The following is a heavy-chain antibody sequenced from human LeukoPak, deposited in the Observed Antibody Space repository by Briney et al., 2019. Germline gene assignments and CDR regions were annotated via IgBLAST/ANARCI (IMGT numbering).Heavy chain of an antibody. J-gene: IGHJ4*02. CDR2: FYHRGET. Sequence: SETLSLTCNVSGAPTSSYYWSWIRQAPGKGLEWIGYFYHRGETKYNPSLLSRVTISVDTSKNLFSLRLTSVTAADTAVYYCATSFTYATGRPFEYWGRGTPLTVSS. CDR1: GAPTSSYY. V-gene: IGHV4-59*01. CDR3: ATSFTYATGRPFEY. D-gene: IGHD1-26*01.